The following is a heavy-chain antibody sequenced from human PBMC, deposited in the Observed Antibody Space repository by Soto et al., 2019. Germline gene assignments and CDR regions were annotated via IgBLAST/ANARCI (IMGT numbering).Heavy chain of an antibody. CDR2: IYPGDSDT. Sequence: GESLKISCKASGYTFSRYWIAWVRQMPGKGLEWLGIIYPGDSDTRYSPSFRGQVTMSADKSTSTAYLQWSSLTASDSAIYFCARRLNLEVAGHSGYDYWGQGTMVTVYS. CDR1: GYTFSRYW. D-gene: IGHD6-13*01. CDR3: ARRLNLEVAGHSGYDY. J-gene: IGHJ4*02. V-gene: IGHV5-51*01.